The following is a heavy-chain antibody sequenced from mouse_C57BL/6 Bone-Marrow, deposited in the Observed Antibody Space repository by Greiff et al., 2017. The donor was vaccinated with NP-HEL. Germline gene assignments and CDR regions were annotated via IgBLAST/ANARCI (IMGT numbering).Heavy chain of an antibody. CDR3: ARSRCYGSSFFWYFDV. D-gene: IGHD1-1*01. J-gene: IGHJ1*03. Sequence: QVQLQQSGAELVRPGTSVKMSCKASGYTFTNYWIGWAKQRPGHGLEWIGDIYPGGGYTNYNEKFKGKATLTADKSSSTAYMQFSSLTSEDSAIYYCARSRCYGSSFFWYFDVWGTGTTVTVSS. V-gene: IGHV1-63*01. CDR1: GYTFTNYW. CDR2: IYPGGGYT.